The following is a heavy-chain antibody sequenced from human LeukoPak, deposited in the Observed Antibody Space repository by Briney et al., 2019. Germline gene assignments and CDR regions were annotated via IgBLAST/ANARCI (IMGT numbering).Heavy chain of an antibody. CDR1: GGSFSGYY. V-gene: IGHV4-34*01. J-gene: IGHJ3*02. CDR2: INHSGST. CDR3: ARDYLSLYSQNDAFDI. D-gene: IGHD3-16*01. Sequence: PSETLSLTCAVYGGSFSGYYWSWIRQPPGKGLEWIGEINHSGSTNYNPSLKSRVTISVDTSKNQFSLKLSSVTAADTAVYYCARDYLSLYSQNDAFDIWGQGTMVTVSS.